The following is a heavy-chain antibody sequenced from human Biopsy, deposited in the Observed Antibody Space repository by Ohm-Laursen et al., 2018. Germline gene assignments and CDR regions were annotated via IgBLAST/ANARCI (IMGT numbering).Heavy chain of an antibody. V-gene: IGHV3-30*18. CDR3: AKDRYNYTPIGGFSMDV. CDR2: IFYVGSNT. D-gene: IGHD5-18*01. J-gene: IGHJ6*02. CDR1: GFTFNNYG. Sequence: SLRLSCAAFGFTFNNYGMQWVRQAPGKGLEWVAFIFYVGSNTYYADSVKGRFTISRDNSRDTLYLQMISLRAEDTAVYYCAKDRYNYTPIGGFSMDVWGQGTTVTVSS.